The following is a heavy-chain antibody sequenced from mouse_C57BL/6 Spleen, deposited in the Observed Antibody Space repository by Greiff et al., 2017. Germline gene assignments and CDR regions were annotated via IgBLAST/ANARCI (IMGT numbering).Heavy chain of an antibody. CDR2: IDPSDSYT. D-gene: IGHD1-1*01. CDR1: GYTFTSYW. Sequence: VQLQQPGAELVMPGASVKLSCKASGYTFTSYWMHWVKQRPGQGLEWIGEIDPSDSYTNYNQKFKGKSTLTVDKSSSTAYMQLSSLTSEDSAVYYCARFITTVVAPDYWGQGTTLTVSS. J-gene: IGHJ2*01. V-gene: IGHV1-69*01. CDR3: ARFITTVVAPDY.